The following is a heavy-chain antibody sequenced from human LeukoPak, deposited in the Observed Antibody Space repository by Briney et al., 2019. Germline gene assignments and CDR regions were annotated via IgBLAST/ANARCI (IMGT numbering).Heavy chain of an antibody. J-gene: IGHJ4*02. CDR2: ISSSGSTM. V-gene: IGHV3-11*01. CDR3: ARRSVIVTTSLFDY. CDR1: GFTFSDYY. D-gene: IGHD5-12*01. Sequence: GGSLRLSCAGSGFTFSDYYMTWIRQAPGKGLEWVSYISSSGSTMYYADSVKGRFTISRDNAKTSLYLQMNSLRAEDTAVYYCARRSVIVTTSLFDYWCQGTLVTVSS.